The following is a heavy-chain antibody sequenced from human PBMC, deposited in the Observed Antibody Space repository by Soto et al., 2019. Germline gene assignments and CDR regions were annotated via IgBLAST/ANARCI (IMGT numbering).Heavy chain of an antibody. CDR1: GGTFSDSA. CDR3: ARESMGYGGGFSFYGMDV. CDR2: IIPMFGSP. V-gene: IGHV1-69*01. D-gene: IGHD5-12*01. Sequence: QVQLVQSGPEVKKPGSSVKVSCRASGGTFSDSALSWVRQAPGQGLEWMGGIIPMFGSPEYAQKFLVRFTITADVSPSTAYRELSSLSVDDPANNNCARESMGYGGGFSFYGMDVWGQGTTVTVSS. J-gene: IGHJ6*02.